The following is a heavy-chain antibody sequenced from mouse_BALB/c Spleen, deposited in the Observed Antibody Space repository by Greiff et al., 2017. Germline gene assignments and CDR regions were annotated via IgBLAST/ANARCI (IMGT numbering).Heavy chain of an antibody. CDR2: ISSGGSYT. Sequence: EVQRVESGGGLVKPGGSLKLSCAASGFTFSSYAMSWVRQSPEKRLEWVAEISSGGSYTYYPDTVTGRFTISRDNAKNTLYLEMSSLRSEDTAMYYCARDGGYYFDYWGQGTTLTVSS. V-gene: IGHV5-9-4*01. J-gene: IGHJ2*01. CDR1: GFTFSSYA. CDR3: ARDGGYYFDY.